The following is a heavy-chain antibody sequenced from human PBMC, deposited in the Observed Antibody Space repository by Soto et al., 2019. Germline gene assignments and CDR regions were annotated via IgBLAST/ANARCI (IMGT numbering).Heavy chain of an antibody. CDR1: GGTFSSYS. V-gene: IGHV1-18*04. CDR2: VVPKIGNI. Sequence: ASVKGSCKAAGGTFSSYSINWVRQAPGQGLEWMGRVVPKIGNINFVRKFQGRLTLTADKSTRTAFLELSSLRPEDTAVYYCTRGGRENNWHDGHFEYWGQRTQVPVSS. CDR3: TRGGRENNWHDGHFEY. D-gene: IGHD1-20*01. J-gene: IGHJ4*02.